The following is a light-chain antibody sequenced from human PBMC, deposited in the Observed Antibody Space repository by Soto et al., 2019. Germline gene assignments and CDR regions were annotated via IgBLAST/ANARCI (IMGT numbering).Light chain of an antibody. CDR1: SSNIGNEY. CDR3: ATWDSSLSGVV. V-gene: IGLV1-51*01. Sequence: QSVLTQPPSVSAAPGQKFTISCYGSSSNIGNEYVSWYQHLPGTAPKLVIYDNNKRPSGIPDRFSGSKSGTSATLDITGPQTGDEGEYYCATWDSSLSGVVFGGGTKLTVL. J-gene: IGLJ2*01. CDR2: DNN.